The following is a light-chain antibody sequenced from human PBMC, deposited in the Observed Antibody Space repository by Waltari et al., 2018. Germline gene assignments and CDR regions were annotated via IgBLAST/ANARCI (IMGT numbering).Light chain of an antibody. CDR2: NDN. Sequence: QSVLTQPPSASGTPGQRVNISCSGSGSNIGINTVTWYQQNPGTAPKLLIYNDNQRPSGVPYRFSGSKSGSSASLAISGLQSDDEANYYCAAWDDSLNGLSFGTGTRVTVL. V-gene: IGLV1-44*01. CDR1: GSNIGINT. CDR3: AAWDDSLNGLS. J-gene: IGLJ1*01.